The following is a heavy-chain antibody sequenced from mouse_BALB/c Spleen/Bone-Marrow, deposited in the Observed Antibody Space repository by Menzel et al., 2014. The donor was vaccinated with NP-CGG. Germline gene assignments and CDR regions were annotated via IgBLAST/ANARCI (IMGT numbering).Heavy chain of an antibody. CDR1: GYTFXSYV. CDR3: ASPYYRYDALDY. Sequence: VQLQQSGPELVKPGASVKMSCKASGYTFXSYVMHWVKQKPGQGLEWIGYINPYNDGTKYNEKFKGKATLTSDKSSSTAYMELSSPTSEDSAVYYCASPYYRYDALDYWGQGTSVTVSS. J-gene: IGHJ4*01. D-gene: IGHD2-14*01. CDR2: INPYNDGT. V-gene: IGHV1-14*01.